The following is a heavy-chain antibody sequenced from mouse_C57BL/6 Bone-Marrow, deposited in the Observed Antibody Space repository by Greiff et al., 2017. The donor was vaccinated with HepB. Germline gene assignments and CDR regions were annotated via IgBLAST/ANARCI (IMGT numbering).Heavy chain of an antibody. D-gene: IGHD2-1*01. CDR1: GFTFSNYW. V-gene: IGHV6-3*01. J-gene: IGHJ3*01. Sequence: EVMLVESGGGLVQPGGSMKLSCVASGFTFSNYWMNWVRQSPEKGLEWVAQIRLKSDNYATHYAESVKGRFTISRDDSKSSVYLQMNNLRAEDTGIYYCTEGLYGNSFAYWGQGTLVTVSA. CDR3: TEGLYGNSFAY. CDR2: IRLKSDNYAT.